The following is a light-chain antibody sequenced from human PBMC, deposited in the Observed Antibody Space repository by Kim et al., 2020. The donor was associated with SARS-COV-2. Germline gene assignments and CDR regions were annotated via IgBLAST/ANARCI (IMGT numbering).Light chain of an antibody. Sequence: LSPGERATLSCRTSQSLSRAYLAWYQQKPGQAPRLLIYDASSRATGIPDRFSGSGSGSDFTLTISRLEPDDFAVYYCQQYGRSPLTFGGGTKVEI. J-gene: IGKJ4*01. V-gene: IGKV3-20*01. CDR1: QSLSRAY. CDR3: QQYGRSPLT. CDR2: DAS.